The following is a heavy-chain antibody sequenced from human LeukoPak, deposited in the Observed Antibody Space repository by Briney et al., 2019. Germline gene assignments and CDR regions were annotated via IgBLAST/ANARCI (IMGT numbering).Heavy chain of an antibody. CDR1: GYTLTSYD. V-gene: IGHV1-8*01. Sequence: ASVKVSCKASGYTLTSYDINWVRQATGQGLEWMGWMNPNSGRTGYAQKFRDRISITRNTSISTAYMELSSLTSEDTGVYYCTRETSSRYFDFWGQGTLVTVSS. CDR3: TRETSSRYFDF. J-gene: IGHJ4*02. CDR2: MNPNSGRT.